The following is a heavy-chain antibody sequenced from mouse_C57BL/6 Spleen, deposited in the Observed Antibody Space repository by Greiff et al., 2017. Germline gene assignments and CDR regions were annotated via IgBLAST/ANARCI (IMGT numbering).Heavy chain of an antibody. CDR3: AKDSSGYVGYAMDY. CDR1: GFSLTSYG. CDR2: IWRGGST. Sequence: VKLVESGPGLVQPSQSLSITCTVSGFSLTSYGVHWVRQSPGKGLEWLGVIWRGGSTDYNAAFMSRLSITKDNSKSQVFFKMNSLQADDTAIYYCAKDSSGYVGYAMDYWGQGTSVTVSS. J-gene: IGHJ4*01. D-gene: IGHD3-2*02. V-gene: IGHV2-5*01.